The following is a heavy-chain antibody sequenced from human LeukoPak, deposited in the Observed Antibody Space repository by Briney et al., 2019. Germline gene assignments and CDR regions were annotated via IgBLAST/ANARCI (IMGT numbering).Heavy chain of an antibody. CDR3: ARERVVTATDAFDI. J-gene: IGHJ3*02. CDR2: IWYDGSNK. CDR1: GFTFSSYG. D-gene: IGHD2-21*02. Sequence: GGSLRLSCAASGFTFSSYGMHWVRQAPGKGLEWVAVIWYDGSNKYYADSVKGRFTISRDNSKNTLYLQMNSLRAEDTAVYYCARERVVTATDAFDIWGRGTMVSVSS. V-gene: IGHV3-33*01.